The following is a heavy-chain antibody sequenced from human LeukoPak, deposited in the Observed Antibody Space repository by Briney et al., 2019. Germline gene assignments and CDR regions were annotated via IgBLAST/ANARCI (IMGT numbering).Heavy chain of an antibody. V-gene: IGHV1-18*01. CDR2: ISAYNGNT. CDR3: ARISSSWFHPRHYFDY. CDR1: GYTFTSYG. D-gene: IGHD6-13*01. Sequence: ASMKVSCKASGYTFTSYGISWVRQAPGQGLEWMGWISAYNGNTNYAQKLQGRVTMTTDTSTSTAYMELRSLRSDDTAVYYCARISSSWFHPRHYFDYWGQGTLVTVSS. J-gene: IGHJ4*02.